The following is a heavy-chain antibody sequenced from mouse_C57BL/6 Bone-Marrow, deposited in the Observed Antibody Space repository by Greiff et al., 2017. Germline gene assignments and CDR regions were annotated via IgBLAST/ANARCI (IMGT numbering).Heavy chain of an antibody. CDR3: ARCYDYDGFAY. J-gene: IGHJ3*01. D-gene: IGHD2-4*01. CDR1: GFSLSTSGMG. CDR2: IYWDDDK. V-gene: IGHV8-12*01. Sequence: QVTLKECGPGILQSSQTLSLTCSFSGFSLSTSGMGVSWIRQPSGKGLEWLAHIYWDDDKRYNPSLKSRLTISKDTSRNQVFLKIPSVDTADTATYYCARCYDYDGFAYWGQGTLVTVSA.